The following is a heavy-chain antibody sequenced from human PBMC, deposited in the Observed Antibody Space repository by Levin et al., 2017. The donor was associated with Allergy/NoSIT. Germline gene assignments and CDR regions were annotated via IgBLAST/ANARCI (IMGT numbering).Heavy chain of an antibody. V-gene: IGHV3-9*01. Sequence: GGSLRLSCAASGFTFDDYAMHWVRQAPGKGLEWVSGISWNSGSIGYADSVKGRFTISRDNAKNSLYLQMNSLRAEDTALYYCAKDVVGATLVYFQHWGQGTLVTVSS. J-gene: IGHJ1*01. D-gene: IGHD1-26*01. CDR3: AKDVVGATLVYFQH. CDR1: GFTFDDYA. CDR2: ISWNSGSI.